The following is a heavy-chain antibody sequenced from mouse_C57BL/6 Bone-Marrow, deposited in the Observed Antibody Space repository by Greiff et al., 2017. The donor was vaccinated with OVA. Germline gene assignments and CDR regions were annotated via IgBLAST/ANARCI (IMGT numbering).Heavy chain of an antibody. CDR3: AREIYYGNYVTY. Sequence: QVQLKQPGAELVKPGASVKMSCKASGYTFTSYWITWVKQRPGQGLEWIGDLYPGSGSTNYNEKFKSKATLTVDTSSSTAYMQLSSLTSEDSAVYYCAREIYYGNYVTYWGQGTLVTVSA. V-gene: IGHV1-55*01. D-gene: IGHD2-1*01. J-gene: IGHJ3*01. CDR2: LYPGSGST. CDR1: GYTFTSYW.